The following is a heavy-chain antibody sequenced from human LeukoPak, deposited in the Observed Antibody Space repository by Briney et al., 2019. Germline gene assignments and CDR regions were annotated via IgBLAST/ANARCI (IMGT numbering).Heavy chain of an antibody. D-gene: IGHD2-2*01. V-gene: IGHV4-59*08. CDR3: ARIRYCSSTSCP. J-gene: IGHJ5*02. CDR2: IYYSGTT. Sequence: SETLSLTCSVSGGSISGYYWSWIRQPPGKGLEWIGYIYYSGTTIYNPSLKSRLTISLDTSKNQFSLNLSSVTAADTAVYYCARIRYCSSTSCPWGQGTLVTVSS. CDR1: GGSISGYY.